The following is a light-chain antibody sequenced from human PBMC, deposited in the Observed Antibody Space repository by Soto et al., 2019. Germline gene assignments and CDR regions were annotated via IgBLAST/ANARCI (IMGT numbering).Light chain of an antibody. CDR3: QQYNSYST. J-gene: IGKJ1*01. V-gene: IGKV1-5*03. CDR1: QRISTW. CDR2: KAS. Sequence: DIQMTQSPSTLSASVGDRVTITCRASQRISTWLAWYQQKPGKAPKLLVYKASTLERGVPSRFSGSGSGTEFTLTISSLQTDDFATYYCQQYNSYSTFGQGTKVEIK.